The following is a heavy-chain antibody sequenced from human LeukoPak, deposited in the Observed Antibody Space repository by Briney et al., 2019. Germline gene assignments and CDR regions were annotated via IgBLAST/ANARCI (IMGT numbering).Heavy chain of an antibody. CDR2: ISRGGDYT. CDR1: GFTFSSYS. V-gene: IGHV3-21*01. D-gene: IGHD6-19*01. CDR3: ARDLMAVAGTGFDY. J-gene: IGHJ4*02. Sequence: PGGSLRLSCAASGFTFSSYSMHWVRQAPGKGLEWVSSISRGGDYTYSEDSVKGRFTISRDNAKDSLYLQLNSLRAEDTAVYYCARDLMAVAGTGFDYWGQGALVTVSS.